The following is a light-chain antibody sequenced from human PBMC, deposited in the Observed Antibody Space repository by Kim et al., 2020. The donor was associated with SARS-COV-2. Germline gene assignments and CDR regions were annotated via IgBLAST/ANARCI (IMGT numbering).Light chain of an antibody. CDR1: RSDVGSYNR. CDR3: SSYTSSSTGV. V-gene: IGLV2-18*02. J-gene: IGLJ3*02. Sequence: GQSVTISCTGTRSDVGSYNRVSWYHQSPGTAPKLIIYEVINRPQGGPDRCSGSRSGNTAFLTISGLQAEDEGEYYCSSYTSSSTGVFGGGTKVTVL. CDR2: EVI.